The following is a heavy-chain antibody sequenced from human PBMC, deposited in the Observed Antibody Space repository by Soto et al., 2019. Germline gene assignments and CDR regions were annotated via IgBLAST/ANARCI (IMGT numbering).Heavy chain of an antibody. D-gene: IGHD3-3*01. CDR3: ARGLNPEWLNYYYYYMDV. Sequence: SQTLSLTCAISGDSVSSNSAAWNWIRQSPSRGLEWLGRTYYRSKWYNDYAVSVKSRITINPDTSKNQFSLQLNSVTPEDTAVYYCARGLNPEWLNYYYYYMDVWGKGTTVTVSS. V-gene: IGHV6-1*01. CDR2: TYYRSKWYN. J-gene: IGHJ6*03. CDR1: GDSVSSNSAA.